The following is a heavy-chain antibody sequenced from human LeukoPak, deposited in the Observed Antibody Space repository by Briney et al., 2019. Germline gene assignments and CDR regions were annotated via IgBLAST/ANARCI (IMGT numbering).Heavy chain of an antibody. Sequence: AGGSLRLSCAASGFTFSSYSMNWVRQAPGKGLEWVSYISSSGSTIYYADSVKGRFTISRDNAKNSLYLQMNSLRAEDTAVYYCARALYDSSGYYDYWGQGTLVTVSS. J-gene: IGHJ4*02. CDR3: ARALYDSSGYYDY. CDR1: GFTFSSYS. D-gene: IGHD3-22*01. V-gene: IGHV3-48*04. CDR2: ISSSGSTI.